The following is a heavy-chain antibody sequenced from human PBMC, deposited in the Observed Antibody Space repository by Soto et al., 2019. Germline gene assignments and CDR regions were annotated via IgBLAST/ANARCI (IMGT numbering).Heavy chain of an antibody. CDR1: GGSISSAGYY. CDR2: IYYSGTT. J-gene: IGHJ6*02. CDR3: ARDGGDILNPYYSGMDL. D-gene: IGHD3-9*01. V-gene: IGHV4-31*11. Sequence: PSETLSLTCAVSGGSISSAGYYWSWIRQLSGKGLEWIGFIYYSGTTFYNSSLKTRVTISVDTSRNHFSLKLTSVTAADTAVYYCARDGGDILNPYYSGMDLWGPGTTVTVSS.